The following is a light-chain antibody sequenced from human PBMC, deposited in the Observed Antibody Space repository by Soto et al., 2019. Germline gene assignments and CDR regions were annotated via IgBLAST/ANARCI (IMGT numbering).Light chain of an antibody. Sequence: DIQMTQSPSSLSASVGDRVTITCQASQNIRSRLAWFQQKPGKAPKLLIYDASNLESGVPSRFSGSGSGTEFTLTISNLQPDDFATYYCQQYENYWTFGQGTKVDIK. J-gene: IGKJ1*01. CDR1: QNIRSR. V-gene: IGKV1-5*01. CDR3: QQYENYWT. CDR2: DAS.